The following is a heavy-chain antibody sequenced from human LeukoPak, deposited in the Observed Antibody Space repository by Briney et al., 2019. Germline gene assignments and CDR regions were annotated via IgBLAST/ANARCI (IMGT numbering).Heavy chain of an antibody. V-gene: IGHV4-39*01. D-gene: IGHD3-22*01. CDR2: IYYRGST. Sequence: PSETLSLTCTISGDSISSSSYYWGWIRQPPGKGLEWIGDIYYRGSTYYSPSLKSRVSISIDTSNNQFSLTLNSVTAADTALYFCARRRYYDSTGYLDWGQGTLVTVPS. CDR1: GDSISSSSYY. CDR3: ARRRYYDSTGYLD. J-gene: IGHJ1*01.